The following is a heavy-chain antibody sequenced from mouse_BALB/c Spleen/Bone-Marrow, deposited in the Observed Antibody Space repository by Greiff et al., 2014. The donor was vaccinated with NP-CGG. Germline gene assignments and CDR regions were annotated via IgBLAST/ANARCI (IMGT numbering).Heavy chain of an antibody. Sequence: EVNLVESGGGLVKPGGSLKLSCAASGFTFSDYYIYWLRQTPEKWLEWVATISDGGNYSYYPDSVKGRFTISRDNAKNNLYLQMSSLKSEDTAMYYCARSRMRYGAMDYWGQGTSVTVFS. J-gene: IGHJ4*01. CDR3: ARSRMRYGAMDY. CDR2: ISDGGNYS. V-gene: IGHV5-4*02. CDR1: GFTFSDYY. D-gene: IGHD2-10*02.